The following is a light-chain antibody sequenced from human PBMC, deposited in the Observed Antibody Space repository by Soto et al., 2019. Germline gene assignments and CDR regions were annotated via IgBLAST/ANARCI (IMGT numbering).Light chain of an antibody. CDR1: SGHSSYI. V-gene: IGLV4-60*03. CDR3: ETCDSNTHVV. J-gene: IGLJ2*01. CDR2: LEGSGSY. Sequence: QSVLTQSSSASASLGSSVKLTCTLSSGHSSYIIAWHQQQPGKAPRYLMKLEGSGSYNKGSGVPDRFSGSSSGADRYLTISNRQSEDEADYYCETCDSNTHVVFGGGTKVTVL.